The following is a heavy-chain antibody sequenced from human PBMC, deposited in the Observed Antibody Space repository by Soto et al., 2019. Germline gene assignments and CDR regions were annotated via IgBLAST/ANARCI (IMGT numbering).Heavy chain of an antibody. V-gene: IGHV1-3*01. Sequence: GASVKVSCKASGYTFTSYAMHWVRQAPGQRLEWMGWINAGNGNTKYSQKFQGRVTITRDTSASTAHMELSSLRSEDTAVYYCARGARQDEGDYWGQGTLVTVSS. CDR2: INAGNGNT. J-gene: IGHJ4*02. CDR3: ARGARQDEGDY. CDR1: GYTFTSYA.